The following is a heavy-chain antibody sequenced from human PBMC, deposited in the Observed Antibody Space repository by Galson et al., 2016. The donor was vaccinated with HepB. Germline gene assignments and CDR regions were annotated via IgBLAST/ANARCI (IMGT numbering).Heavy chain of an antibody. D-gene: IGHD3-10*01. CDR2: IKGDEIDT. Sequence: SLRLSCAASGFTFRNYWIHWVRQAPGKGMEWVSRIKGDEIDTTYADSVKGRFTVSRDNAKNTVYLQMSSLRAEDSAVYFCARAGSYITLVQGVISALYHGMDVWGLGTTVTVSS. CDR3: ARAGSYITLVQGVISALYHGMDV. J-gene: IGHJ6*02. V-gene: IGHV3-74*01. CDR1: GFTFRNYW.